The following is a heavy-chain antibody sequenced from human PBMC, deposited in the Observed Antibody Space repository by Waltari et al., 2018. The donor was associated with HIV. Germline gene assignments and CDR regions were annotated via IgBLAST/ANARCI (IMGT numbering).Heavy chain of an antibody. CDR3: AKGCGSGYYYYGMDV. Sequence: EVQLLESGGGLVQPGGSLRLSCAASGFTFSSYAMSWVRQAPGKGLGGVAAMRGSGGSTDYAASVKGLFTISRDNSKNTLYLQMNSLRAEDTAVYYCAKGCGSGYYYYGMDVWGQGTTVTVSS. CDR1: GFTFSSYA. J-gene: IGHJ6*02. CDR2: MRGSGGST. V-gene: IGHV3-23*01. D-gene: IGHD2-21*01.